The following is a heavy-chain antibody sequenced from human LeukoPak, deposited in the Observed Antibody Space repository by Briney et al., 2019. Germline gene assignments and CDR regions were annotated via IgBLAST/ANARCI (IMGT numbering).Heavy chain of an antibody. CDR3: ARADSPSDTAMITAPGY. CDR2: IIPIFGTA. D-gene: IGHD5-18*01. CDR1: GGTFSNYA. Sequence: SVNVSCKASGGTFSNYAISWVRQAPGQGLEWMGGIIPIFGTAKYTQKFQGRVTITADESTSTAYMELSSLRSEDTAVYYCARADSPSDTAMITAPGYWGQGTLVTVSS. V-gene: IGHV1-69*01. J-gene: IGHJ4*02.